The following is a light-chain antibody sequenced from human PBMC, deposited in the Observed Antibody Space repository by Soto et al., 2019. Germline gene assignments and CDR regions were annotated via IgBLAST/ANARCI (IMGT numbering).Light chain of an antibody. CDR2: GAS. V-gene: IGKV3-15*01. J-gene: IGKJ1*01. CDR1: QSVSSN. CDR3: QQYNNWPPWT. Sequence: EIVMTQSPATLSVSPGERATLSCRASQSVSSNLAWYQQKPGQAPRLLIYGASTRATGIPARFSGSGSGTEFTLTIRSLQSEDFAVYYCQQYNNWPPWTCGQGTKVEI.